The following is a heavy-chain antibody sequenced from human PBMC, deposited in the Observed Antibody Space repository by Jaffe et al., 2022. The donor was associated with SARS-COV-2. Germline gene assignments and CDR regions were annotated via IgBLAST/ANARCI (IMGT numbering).Heavy chain of an antibody. V-gene: IGHV3-49*04. CDR1: GFTFGDYA. CDR3: TRESVGLYDPYWYFDL. J-gene: IGHJ2*01. D-gene: IGHD5-12*01. Sequence: EVQLVESGGGLVQPGRSLRLSCTASGFTFGDYAMSWVRQAPGKGLEWVGFIRSKAYGGTTEYAASVKGRFTISRDDSKSIAYLQMNSLKTEDTAVYYCTRESVGLYDPYWYFDLWGRGTLVTVSS. CDR2: IRSKAYGGTT.